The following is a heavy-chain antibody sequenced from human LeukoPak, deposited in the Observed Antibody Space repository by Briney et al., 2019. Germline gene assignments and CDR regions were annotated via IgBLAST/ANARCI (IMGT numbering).Heavy chain of an antibody. CDR3: ARDRGSGWDFDY. J-gene: IGHJ4*02. CDR2: ISRSSNI. V-gene: IGHV3-48*01. D-gene: IGHD6-19*01. Sequence: GGSLRLSCAASGFTFSSYSMNWVRQAPGKGLEWVSYISRSSNIYYADSVKGRFTISRDNAKNSLYLQMNSLRAEDTAVYYCARDRGSGWDFDYWGQGTLVTVSS. CDR1: GFTFSSYS.